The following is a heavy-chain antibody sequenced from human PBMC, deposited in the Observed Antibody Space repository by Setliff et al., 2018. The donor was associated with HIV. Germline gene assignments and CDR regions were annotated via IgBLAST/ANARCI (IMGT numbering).Heavy chain of an antibody. CDR3: ARDYLYYNLYNGSPVYGMDV. Sequence: PGGSLRLSCAASGFTFSSFVMTWVRQAPGRGLEWVSSISIGSGGAIDYADSVQGRFTISRDNSKNSLYLQMNSLRVEDTAVYYCARDYLYYNLYNGSPVYGMDVWGQGTTVTVSS. D-gene: IGHD3-3*01. J-gene: IGHJ6*02. CDR2: ISIGSGGAI. CDR1: GFTFSSFV. V-gene: IGHV3-21*01.